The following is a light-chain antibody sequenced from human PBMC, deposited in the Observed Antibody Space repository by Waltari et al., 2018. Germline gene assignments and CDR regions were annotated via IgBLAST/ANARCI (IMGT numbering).Light chain of an antibody. J-gene: IGKJ1*01. Sequence: EIVMTQSPATLSVSPGERATLSCRASQSVRSNLAWFQHNPGQAPSLLIYDESTRSTGIPARFSGSGSGTEFTLTISGVQLEDCAVYDCQQYNDWPRTFGQGTKVEFK. CDR3: QQYNDWPRT. CDR1: QSVRSN. CDR2: DES. V-gene: IGKV3-15*01.